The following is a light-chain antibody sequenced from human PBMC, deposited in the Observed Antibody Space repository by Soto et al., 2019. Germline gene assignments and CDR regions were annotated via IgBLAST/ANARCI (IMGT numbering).Light chain of an antibody. CDR2: GVS. J-gene: IGKJ4*01. Sequence: EIVMTQSPVTLSVSPGERATLSCSASQSVRSTYLAWYQQKPGQAPRLLIFGVSNRAAGIPARFSGSGSGTEFTLTISSLQSEDFAVYYCQQYGDWPLTFGGGTKV. CDR3: QQYGDWPLT. V-gene: IGKV3-15*01. CDR1: QSVRSTY.